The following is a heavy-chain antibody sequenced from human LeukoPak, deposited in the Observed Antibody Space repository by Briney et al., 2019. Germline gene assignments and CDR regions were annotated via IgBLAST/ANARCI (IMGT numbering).Heavy chain of an antibody. CDR3: VRDAAHYMDV. CDR2: IYYSGST. D-gene: IGHD6-6*01. J-gene: IGHJ6*03. CDR1: GGSISSYY. Sequence: SETLSLTCTVSGGSISSYYWSWIRQPPGKGLEWIGYIYYSGSTNYNPSLKSRVSISVDTSNNQFSLKLTSVTAADTAVYYCVRDAAHYMDVWGKGITVTVS. V-gene: IGHV4-59*12.